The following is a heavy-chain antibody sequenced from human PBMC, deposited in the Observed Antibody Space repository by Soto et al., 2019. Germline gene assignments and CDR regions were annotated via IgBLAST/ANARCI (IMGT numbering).Heavy chain of an antibody. CDR3: AKDNSYSSSWYSGISPGSYYMDV. D-gene: IGHD6-13*01. Sequence: GGSLRLSCAASGFTFSSYAMSWVRQAPGKGLEWVSAISGSGGSTYYADSVKGRFTISRDNSKNTLYLQMNSLRAEDTAVYYCAKDNSYSSSWYSGISPGSYYMDVWGKGTTVTVSS. V-gene: IGHV3-23*01. CDR1: GFTFSSYA. J-gene: IGHJ6*03. CDR2: ISGSGGST.